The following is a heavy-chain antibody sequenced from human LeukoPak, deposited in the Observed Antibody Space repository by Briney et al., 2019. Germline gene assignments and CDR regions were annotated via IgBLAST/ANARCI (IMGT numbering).Heavy chain of an antibody. CDR1: GGSISSNNW. CDR2: FYDSGST. CDR3: ARHYGP. J-gene: IGHJ5*02. Sequence: SGTLSLTCAVSGGSISSNNWWIWFRQPPGKGLEWIGSFYDSGSTYYNPSLKSRVTISVDTSKNQFSLKLNSVTAADTAVYYCARHYGPWGQGTLVTVSS. D-gene: IGHD3-16*01. V-gene: IGHV4-4*02.